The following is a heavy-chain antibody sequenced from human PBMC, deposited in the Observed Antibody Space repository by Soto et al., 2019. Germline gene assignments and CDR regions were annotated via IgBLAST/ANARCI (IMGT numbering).Heavy chain of an antibody. D-gene: IGHD2-2*01. CDR2: VNPGGIT. CDR1: GGSLSGYY. J-gene: IGHJ4*02. V-gene: IGHV4-34*01. Sequence: PSETLSLTCAVYGGSLSGYYWTWIRQPPGKGLEWIGEVNPGGITNYSPSVKSRLTISLDTSKKQVSLEMTSVTAADTAVYYCGPVVPKTAIQSIDSWGPGTLVTVSS. CDR3: GPVVPKTAIQSIDS.